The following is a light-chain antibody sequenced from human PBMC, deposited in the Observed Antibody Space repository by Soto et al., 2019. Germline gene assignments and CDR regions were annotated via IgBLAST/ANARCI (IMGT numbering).Light chain of an antibody. CDR1: QSVSSSY. Sequence: EIVLTQSPGTLSLSPGERATLSCRASQSVSSSYLAWYQQKPGQAPRLLIYGASSRATGIPDRFSGSGSGTDFTLTFSRLEPQDFAVYYCPQYGSSPPITFGQGTRLEIK. V-gene: IGKV3-20*01. J-gene: IGKJ5*01. CDR2: GAS. CDR3: PQYGSSPPIT.